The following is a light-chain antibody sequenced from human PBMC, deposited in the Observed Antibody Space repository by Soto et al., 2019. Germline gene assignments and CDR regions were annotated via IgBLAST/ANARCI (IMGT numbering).Light chain of an antibody. J-gene: IGKJ4*01. CDR3: QHRAGWPPALT. CDR1: GSVSNS. Sequence: ETVLTQSPATLSLSPGERATLSCRASGSVSNSLAWYQHNPGQAPRLLIYNASNRATGIPARFSGSGSGTDFTLTISSLEPEDFAVYFCQHRAGWPPALTFGGGTKVDI. CDR2: NAS. V-gene: IGKV3-11*01.